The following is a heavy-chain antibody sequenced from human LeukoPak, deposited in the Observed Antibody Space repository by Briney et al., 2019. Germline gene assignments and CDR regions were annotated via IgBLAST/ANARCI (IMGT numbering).Heavy chain of an antibody. J-gene: IGHJ4*02. CDR3: ASRAGSGSLDY. Sequence: SETLSLTCAVYGGSLSGYYWSWIRQPPGKGLEWIGEINHSGSTNYNPSLKSRVTISVDTSKNQFSLKLSSVTAADTAVYYCASRAGSGSLDYWGQGTLVTVSS. D-gene: IGHD3-22*01. CDR1: GGSLSGYY. V-gene: IGHV4-34*01. CDR2: INHSGST.